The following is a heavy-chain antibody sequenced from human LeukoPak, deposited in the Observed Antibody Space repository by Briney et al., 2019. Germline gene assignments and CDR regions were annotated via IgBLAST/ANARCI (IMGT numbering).Heavy chain of an antibody. CDR2: MYYSGSS. CDR1: GDSISSSSHY. CDR3: ARRGGFGFTFDH. J-gene: IGHJ4*02. D-gene: IGHD3-10*01. Sequence: SETLSLTCNVSGDSISSSSHYWGWIRQPPGKGLEWIGHMYYSGSSSYSPSLKSRVTIFVDTSNNQFSLKLTSVTAADTAVYYCARRGGFGFTFDHWGQGTLVAVSS. V-gene: IGHV4-39*01.